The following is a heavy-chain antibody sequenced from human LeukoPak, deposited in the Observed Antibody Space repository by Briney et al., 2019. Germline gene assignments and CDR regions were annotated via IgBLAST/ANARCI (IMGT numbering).Heavy chain of an antibody. CDR2: TSYGGTTK. Sequence: GGSLRLSCAASGFTFSSHGMHWVRQAPGKALEWVAVTSYGGTTKYYADSAKGRFNISRDNSKNTLYLQMNSLRVDDTAVYYCAKDATLFGDQYFDYWGQGTLVIVSS. CDR1: GFTFSSHG. D-gene: IGHD3-10*01. V-gene: IGHV3-30*18. J-gene: IGHJ4*02. CDR3: AKDATLFGDQYFDY.